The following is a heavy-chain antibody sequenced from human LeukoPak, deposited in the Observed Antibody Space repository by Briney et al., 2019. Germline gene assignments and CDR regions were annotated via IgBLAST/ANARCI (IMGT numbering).Heavy chain of an antibody. J-gene: IGHJ4*02. V-gene: IGHV5-51*01. Sequence: GESLQIPCKGSGYSFPIYWIGWVRQLPGKGLEWMGIIYPGDSETRYSPSFQGQVTISADKSISTAYLQWSSLTASDTATYYCARGARGGDYWGQGTLVTVSS. CDR1: GYSFPIYW. CDR2: IYPGDSET. CDR3: ARGARGGDY. D-gene: IGHD3-10*01.